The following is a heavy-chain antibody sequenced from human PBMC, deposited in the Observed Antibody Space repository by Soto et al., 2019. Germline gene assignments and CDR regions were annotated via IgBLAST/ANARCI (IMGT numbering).Heavy chain of an antibody. CDR1: GFTFSSYA. V-gene: IGHV3-64D*06. CDR3: VKGCSSTSCSHPNYYYYGMDV. Sequence: GGSLRLSXSASGFTFSSYAMHWVRQAPGKGLEYVSAISSNGGSTYYADSVKGRFTISRDNSKNTLYLQMSSLRAEDTAVYYCVKGCSSTSCSHPNYYYYGMDVWGQGTTVTVSS. D-gene: IGHD2-2*01. J-gene: IGHJ6*02. CDR2: ISSNGGST.